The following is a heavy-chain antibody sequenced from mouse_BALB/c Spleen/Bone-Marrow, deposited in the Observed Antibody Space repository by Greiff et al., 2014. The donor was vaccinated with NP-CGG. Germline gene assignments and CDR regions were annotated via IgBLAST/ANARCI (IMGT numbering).Heavy chain of an antibody. Sequence: QVQLQQSGAELVRPGASVKLSCKASGHSFTSYWMNWVKQRPGQDLEWIGMIHPSDSETRLNQKFKDKATLTVDKSSSTAYMQLSSPTSEDSAVYYCAREKVYYGISWFAYWGQGTLVTVSA. CDR3: AREKVYYGISWFAY. D-gene: IGHD2-1*01. J-gene: IGHJ3*01. V-gene: IGHV1-61*01. CDR1: GHSFTSYW. CDR2: IHPSDSET.